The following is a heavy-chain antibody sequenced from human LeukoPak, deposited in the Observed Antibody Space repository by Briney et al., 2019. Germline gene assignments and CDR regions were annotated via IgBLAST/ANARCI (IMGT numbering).Heavy chain of an antibody. D-gene: IGHD3-22*01. Sequence: GGSLRLSCAASGFTFSSYAMHWVRQAPGKGLEWVAVISYDGSNKYYADSVKGRFTISRDNSKNTLYLQMNSLRAEDTAVYYCARQYYYDSSGYRPDAFDIWGQGTMVTVSS. CDR3: ARQYYYDSSGYRPDAFDI. J-gene: IGHJ3*02. CDR2: ISYDGSNK. V-gene: IGHV3-30*04. CDR1: GFTFSSYA.